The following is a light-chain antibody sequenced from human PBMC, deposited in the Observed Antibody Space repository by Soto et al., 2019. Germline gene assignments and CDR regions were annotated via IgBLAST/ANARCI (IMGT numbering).Light chain of an antibody. Sequence: EIVLTQSAGTLSPSTGERATLSWRASQSVSNNYLAWYQQKPGQAPRLLIYGASSRATGIPDRFSGSGSGTDFNLTISSLETEDFAVYYCQQRSNWPGTFGQGTRLEIK. CDR3: QQRSNWPGT. J-gene: IGKJ5*01. CDR1: QSVSNNY. CDR2: GAS. V-gene: IGKV3D-20*02.